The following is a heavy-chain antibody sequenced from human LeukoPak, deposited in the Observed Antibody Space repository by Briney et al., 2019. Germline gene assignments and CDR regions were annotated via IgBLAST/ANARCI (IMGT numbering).Heavy chain of an antibody. CDR3: ARHEWGITNAFDI. J-gene: IGHJ3*02. D-gene: IGHD1-14*01. Sequence: SETLSLTCTVSGGAISSYYWSWIRQPAGKGLEWIGRIYTSGSTNYTPSLKSRVPMSVDTSKTQFSLKLSSVTATDTAVYYCARHEWGITNAFDIWGQGAMVTVSS. CDR1: GGAISSYY. CDR2: IYTSGST. V-gene: IGHV4-4*07.